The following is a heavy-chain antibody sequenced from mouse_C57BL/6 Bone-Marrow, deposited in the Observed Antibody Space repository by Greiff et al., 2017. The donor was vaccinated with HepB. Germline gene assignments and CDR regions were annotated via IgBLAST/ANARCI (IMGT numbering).Heavy chain of an antibody. V-gene: IGHV14-4*01. CDR2: IDPENGDT. D-gene: IGHD1-2*01. CDR3: TTITTAPFDY. J-gene: IGHJ2*01. CDR1: GFNIKDDY. Sequence: EVQRVESGAELVRPGASVKLSCTASGFNIKDDYMHWVKQRPEQGLEWIGWIDPENGDTEYASKFQGKATITADTSSNTAYLQLSSLTSEDTAVYYCTTITTAPFDYWGQGTTLTVSS.